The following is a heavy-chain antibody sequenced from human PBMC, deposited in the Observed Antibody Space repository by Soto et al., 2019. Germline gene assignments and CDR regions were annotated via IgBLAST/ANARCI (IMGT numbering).Heavy chain of an antibody. Sequence: PAGSLSLSCAASGFTFSSYAMSWVRQTQGKGLEWVSSITSDDDSTNCAVSVKGRFTISRDNSENTLYLQMNNLRAEDTAVYYCAKDRWFFDLWGRGTLVTVSS. CDR3: AKDRWFFDL. CDR2: ITSDDDST. V-gene: IGHV3-23*01. CDR1: GFTFSSYA. J-gene: IGHJ2*01.